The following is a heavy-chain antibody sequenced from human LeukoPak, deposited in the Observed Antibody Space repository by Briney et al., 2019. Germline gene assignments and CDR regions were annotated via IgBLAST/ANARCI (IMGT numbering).Heavy chain of an antibody. CDR3: ARDQPSCSGPSCYTYYYYGMDV. Sequence: ASVKVSCKASGYTFTSYGISWVRQAPGQGLEWMGWISAYNGKTNYAQKLQGRVTMTTDTSTSTAYMELRSLRSDDTAVYYCARDQPSCSGPSCYTYYYYGMDVWGQGTTVTVSS. D-gene: IGHD2-2*02. CDR1: GYTFTSYG. CDR2: ISAYNGKT. V-gene: IGHV1-18*04. J-gene: IGHJ6*02.